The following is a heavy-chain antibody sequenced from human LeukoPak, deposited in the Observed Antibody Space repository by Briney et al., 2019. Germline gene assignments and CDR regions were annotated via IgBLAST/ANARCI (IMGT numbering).Heavy chain of an antibody. J-gene: IGHJ4*02. Sequence: GGSLRLSCAASGFKFDDYGMSWVRQAPGKGLEWVSGISWNGGNTGYADSVKGRFTISRDNAKNSLFLQVNSLRADDTAFYYCAREGIYCVNGVCYLDYWGQGTLATVSS. CDR2: ISWNGGNT. V-gene: IGHV3-20*04. CDR1: GFKFDDYG. CDR3: AREGIYCVNGVCYLDY. D-gene: IGHD2-8*01.